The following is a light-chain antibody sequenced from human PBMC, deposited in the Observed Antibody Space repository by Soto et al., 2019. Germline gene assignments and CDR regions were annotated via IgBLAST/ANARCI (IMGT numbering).Light chain of an antibody. CDR1: QSVSSY. CDR3: QQRSNWPT. J-gene: IGKJ4*01. Sequence: EIVLTQSPATLSLSPGERAILSCRASQSVSSYLAWYQQKPGQAPRLLIYDASNRATGTPARFSGSGSGTDFTLTISSLEPEDFAVYYCQQRSNWPTFGGGTKVEIK. V-gene: IGKV3-11*01. CDR2: DAS.